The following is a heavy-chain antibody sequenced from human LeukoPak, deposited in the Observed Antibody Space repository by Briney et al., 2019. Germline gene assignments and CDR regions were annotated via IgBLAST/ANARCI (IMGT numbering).Heavy chain of an antibody. CDR2: IYSGGDT. CDR1: GFTVTTNY. Sequence: GGSLRLSCAASGFTVTTNYMSWVRQAPGKGLEWVSVIYSGGDTYYADSVKGRFTISRDSSKNTLYLQMNSLRAEDTAVYYCARDTAMAYWGQGTLVTVS. V-gene: IGHV3-53*01. CDR3: ARDTAMAY. D-gene: IGHD5-18*01. J-gene: IGHJ4*02.